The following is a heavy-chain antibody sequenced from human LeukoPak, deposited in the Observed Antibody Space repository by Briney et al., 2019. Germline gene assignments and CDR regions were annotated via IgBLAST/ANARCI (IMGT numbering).Heavy chain of an antibody. V-gene: IGHV3-30*02. J-gene: IGHJ3*02. CDR3: AKDYYDSSGYYWDNSDAFDI. CDR2: IRYDGSNK. CDR1: GFTFSSYG. D-gene: IGHD3-22*01. Sequence: PGGSPRLSCAASGFTFSSYGMHWVRQAPGKGLEWVAFIRYDGSNKYYADSVKGRFTISRDNSKNTLYLQMNSLRAEDTAVYYCAKDYYDSSGYYWDNSDAFDIWGQGTMVTVSS.